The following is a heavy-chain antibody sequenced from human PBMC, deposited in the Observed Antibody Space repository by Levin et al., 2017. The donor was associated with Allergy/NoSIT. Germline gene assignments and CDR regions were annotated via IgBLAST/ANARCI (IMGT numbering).Heavy chain of an antibody. CDR2: ITSDGSNK. CDR1: GLSLSDYG. D-gene: IGHD3-10*01. V-gene: IGHV3-30*03. CDR3: ASRGSFDH. J-gene: IGHJ4*02. Sequence: GESLKISCAASGLSLSDYGMHWVRQAPDSGLEWVALITSDGSNKFYADSVKGRFIISRDNSRNILYLQLNSLRPEDTAVYYCASRGSFDHWGQGTLVTVSS.